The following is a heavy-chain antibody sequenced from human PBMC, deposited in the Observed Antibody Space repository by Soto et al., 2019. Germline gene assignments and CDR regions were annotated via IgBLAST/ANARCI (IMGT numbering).Heavy chain of an antibody. J-gene: IGHJ4*02. Sequence: GGSLRLSCAASGFTFSSYAMHWVRQAPGKGLEWVAVISYDGSNKYYADSVKGRFTISRDNSKNTLYLQMNSLRAEGTAVYYCARSTGFWSGYHYFDYWGQGTLVTVSS. CDR3: ARSTGFWSGYHYFDY. V-gene: IGHV3-30-3*01. D-gene: IGHD3-3*01. CDR1: GFTFSSYA. CDR2: ISYDGSNK.